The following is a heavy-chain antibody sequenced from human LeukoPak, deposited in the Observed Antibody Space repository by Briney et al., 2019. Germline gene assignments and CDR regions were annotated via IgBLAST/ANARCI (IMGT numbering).Heavy chain of an antibody. V-gene: IGHV1-24*01. CDR2: FDPEDGET. CDR3: ATHRSGGDINGVYYYYFYMDV. CDR1: GYSLSELS. Sequence: GASVKVSCKVSGYSLSELSMHWVRQAPGKGLEWMGGFDPEDGETFYARNFQGRGVMTEATSANTAYLELSTLRSEDTAVYYCATHRSGGDINGVYYYYFYMDVWGKGTTVTVSS. D-gene: IGHD6-25*01. J-gene: IGHJ6*03.